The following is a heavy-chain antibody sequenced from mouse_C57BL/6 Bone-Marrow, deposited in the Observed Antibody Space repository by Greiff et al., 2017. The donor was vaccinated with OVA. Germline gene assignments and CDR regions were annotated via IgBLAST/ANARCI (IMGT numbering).Heavy chain of an antibody. CDR1: GFNIKDDY. CDR3: TTNDYLDY. V-gene: IGHV14-4*01. Sequence: EVQLVESGAELVRPGASVKLSCTASGFNIKDDYMHWVKQRPEQGLEWIGWIDPENGDTEYASKFQGKATITADTSSNTAYLQLSSLTSEDTAVYYCTTNDYLDYWGQGTTLTVSS. D-gene: IGHD2-3*01. J-gene: IGHJ2*01. CDR2: IDPENGDT.